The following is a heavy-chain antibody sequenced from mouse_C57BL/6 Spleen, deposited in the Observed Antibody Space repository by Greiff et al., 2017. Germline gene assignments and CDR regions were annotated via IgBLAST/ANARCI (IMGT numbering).Heavy chain of an antibody. CDR3: ARKYDYDTWFAY. CDR1: GYTFTTYP. J-gene: IGHJ3*01. V-gene: IGHV1-47*01. Sequence: VQGVESGAELVKPGASVKMSCKASGYTFTTYPIEWMKQNHGKSLEWIGNFHPYNDDTKYNEKFKGKATLTVEKSSSTVYLELSRLTSDDSAVYYCARKYDYDTWFAYWGQGTLVTVSA. CDR2: FHPYNDDT. D-gene: IGHD2-4*01.